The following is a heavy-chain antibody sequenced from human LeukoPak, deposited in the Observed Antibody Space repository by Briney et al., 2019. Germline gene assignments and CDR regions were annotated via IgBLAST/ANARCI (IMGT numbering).Heavy chain of an antibody. V-gene: IGHV4-30-4*07. D-gene: IGHD3-9*01. CDR2: IYYSGST. J-gene: IGHJ3*02. CDR1: GGCISSGGYS. Sequence: SETLSLTCAVSGGCISSGGYSWSWIRQPPGKGLEWIGYIYYSGSTYYNPSLKSRVTISVDTSKNQFSLKLSSVTAADTAVYYCARGSPFDWLFRTVDAFDIWGQGTMVTVSS. CDR3: ARGSPFDWLFRTVDAFDI.